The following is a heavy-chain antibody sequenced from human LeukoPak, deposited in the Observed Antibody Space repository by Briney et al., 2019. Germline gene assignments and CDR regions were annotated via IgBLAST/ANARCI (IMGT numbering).Heavy chain of an antibody. CDR3: ARHLVSSGGWYYYYYMDV. J-gene: IGHJ6*03. V-gene: IGHV4-4*09. D-gene: IGHD3-10*01. Sequence: SETLSLTCTVSGGSISSFYWSWIRQPPGKGLEWIGYIYTSGSTNYNPSLKSRVTISVDTSKNQFSLKLSSVTAADTAVYYCARHLVSSGGWYYYYYMDVWGKGTTVTVSS. CDR2: IYTSGST. CDR1: GGSISSFY.